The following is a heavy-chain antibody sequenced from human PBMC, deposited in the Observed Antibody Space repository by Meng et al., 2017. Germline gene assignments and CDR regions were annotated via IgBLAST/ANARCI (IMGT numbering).Heavy chain of an antibody. CDR2: IPYDGSNK. Sequence: GESLKISCAASGFTFSSYAMHRVRQAPGKGLEWVAVIPYDGSNKYYADSVKGRFTISRDNSKNTLYLQMNSLRAEDTAGYYCARDHRGGPYCSGGSCYSAPQFYYYYGMDVWGQGTTVTVSS. D-gene: IGHD2-15*01. V-gene: IGHV3-30*04. CDR1: GFTFSSYA. J-gene: IGHJ6*02. CDR3: ARDHRGGPYCSGGSCYSAPQFYYYYGMDV.